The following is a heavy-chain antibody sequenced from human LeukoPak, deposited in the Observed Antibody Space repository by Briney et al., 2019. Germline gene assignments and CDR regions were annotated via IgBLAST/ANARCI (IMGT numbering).Heavy chain of an antibody. V-gene: IGHV3-30*18. Sequence: GGSLRLSCAASEFTFSSYGIHWVRQAPGKGLEWVAVISYDGSNEYYADSVKGRFTISRDNSKSTLYLQMNSLRGEDTAMYYCAKDRFPYGSGTTYYFDYWGQGTLVTVSS. CDR2: ISYDGSNE. D-gene: IGHD3-10*01. CDR3: AKDRFPYGSGTTYYFDY. CDR1: EFTFSSYG. J-gene: IGHJ4*02.